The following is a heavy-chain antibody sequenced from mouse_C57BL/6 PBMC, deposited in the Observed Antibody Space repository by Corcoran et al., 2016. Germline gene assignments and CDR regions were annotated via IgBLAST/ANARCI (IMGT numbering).Heavy chain of an antibody. V-gene: IGHV1-19*01. CDR2: INPYNGGT. CDR3: ARRGRYAMDY. D-gene: IGHD3-3*01. Sequence: EVQLQQSGPVLVKPGASVKMSCKASGSTFTDYYMNWVKQSHGKSLEWIGVINPYNGGTSYNQKFKGKATLTVDKSSSTAYMELNSLTSEDSAVYYCARRGRYAMDYWGQGTSVTVSS. J-gene: IGHJ4*01. CDR1: GSTFTDYY.